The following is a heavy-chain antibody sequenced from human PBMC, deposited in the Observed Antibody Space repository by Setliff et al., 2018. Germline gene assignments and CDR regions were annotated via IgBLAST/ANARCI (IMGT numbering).Heavy chain of an antibody. J-gene: IGHJ3*01. Sequence: LRLSCAASGFTFSTYRMHWVRQAPGKGLEWVAVIWDDGGNKYHADSVKGRFTISRDNSKNTLYLQMNSLRAEDTAVYYCARSPANGGHDAFDVWGQGTMVTVSS. D-gene: IGHD6-25*01. CDR3: ARSPANGGHDAFDV. CDR2: IWDDGGNK. CDR1: GFTFSTYR. V-gene: IGHV3-33*08.